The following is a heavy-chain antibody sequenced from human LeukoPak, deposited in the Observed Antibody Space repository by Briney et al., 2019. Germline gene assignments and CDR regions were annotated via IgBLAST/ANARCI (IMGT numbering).Heavy chain of an antibody. V-gene: IGHV1-69*01. J-gene: IGHJ4*02. D-gene: IGHD6-13*01. CDR3: ASTAARGLSFDY. CDR1: GGTFSSYA. CDR2: IIPIFGTA. Sequence: SVKVSCKASGGTFSSYAISWVRQAPGQGLEWMGGIIPIFGTANYAQKFQGRVTITADESTSTAYMELSSLRSEDTAVYYCASTAARGLSFDYWGQGTLVTVSS.